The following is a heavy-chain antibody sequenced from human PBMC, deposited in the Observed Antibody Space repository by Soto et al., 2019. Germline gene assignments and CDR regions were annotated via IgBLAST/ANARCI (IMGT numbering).Heavy chain of an antibody. Sequence: EEQLVESGGDLVQSGGSLRLSCAASGFAFNTYWMHWVRQAPGNGLVWVSHINSDGSNTNYADSVKGRFTISRDNTKNTLYLQMSSLRAEDTAVYYCARDRGYQVDIWGQGTLVTVPS. D-gene: IGHD2-2*01. CDR1: GFAFNTYW. J-gene: IGHJ4*02. V-gene: IGHV3-74*01. CDR3: ARDRGYQVDI. CDR2: INSDGSNT.